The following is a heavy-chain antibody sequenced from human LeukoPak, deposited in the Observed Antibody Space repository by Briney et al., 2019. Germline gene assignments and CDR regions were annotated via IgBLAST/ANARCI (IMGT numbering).Heavy chain of an antibody. CDR1: GYSISSGYY. CDR2: IYHNGST. D-gene: IGHD6-6*01. V-gene: IGHV4-38-2*02. Sequence: PSETLSLTCTVSGYSISSGYYWGWIRQPPGKGLEWIGYIYHNGSTYYNPSLKGRVTISIDKSKTQFSLQLTSVTAADTAVYFCARASHYSTSSGFVYWGQGSLVTVSS. J-gene: IGHJ4*02. CDR3: ARASHYSTSSGFVY.